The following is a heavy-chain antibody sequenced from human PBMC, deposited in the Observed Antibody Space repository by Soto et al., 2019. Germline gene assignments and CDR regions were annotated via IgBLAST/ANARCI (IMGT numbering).Heavy chain of an antibody. J-gene: IGHJ4*02. Sequence: EVQLLESGGGLIQTGGSLRLSCAASGFTFSNYAMNWVRQAPGKGLEWISAITSTGGSTYYADSVKGRFTISRDNFKDTLFLHMNSLRAEDTAVYYCAARYCVGYNCFHATHHWGQGTLVTVSS. CDR3: AARYCVGYNCFHATHH. CDR1: GFTFSNYA. V-gene: IGHV3-23*01. D-gene: IGHD2-21*01. CDR2: ITSTGGST.